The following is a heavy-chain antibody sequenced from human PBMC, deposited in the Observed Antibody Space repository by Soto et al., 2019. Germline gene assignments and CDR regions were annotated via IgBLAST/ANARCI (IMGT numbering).Heavy chain of an antibody. CDR2: IGGSGDT. Sequence: EVQLLQSGGGLVQPGGGSLRLSCVASGFTFSRYPMSWVRQTPEKGLEWVSAIGGSGDTYYADSVRGRFTSSRDNSKNTLFLQMNSLRAEDAAIYYCARHDDSSGFFTDFDYWGQGTLVTVSS. V-gene: IGHV3-23*01. J-gene: IGHJ4*02. CDR1: GFTFSRYP. D-gene: IGHD3-22*01. CDR3: ARHDDSSGFFTDFDY.